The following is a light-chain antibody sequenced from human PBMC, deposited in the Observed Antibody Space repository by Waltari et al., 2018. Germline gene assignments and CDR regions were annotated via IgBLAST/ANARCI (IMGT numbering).Light chain of an antibody. CDR3: QSYDNRLYGTRV. CDR2: NSF. V-gene: IGLV1-40*01. CDR1: SSNIGAGYD. J-gene: IGLJ3*02. Sequence: QSVLTQPPSVSGAPGPRVTISCTGSSSNIGAGYDVHWYQRLPGAAPKLLIYNSFNRPSGVPDRFSGSKSGMSASLAITGLQAEDEADYYCQSYDNRLYGTRVFGGGTKLTVL.